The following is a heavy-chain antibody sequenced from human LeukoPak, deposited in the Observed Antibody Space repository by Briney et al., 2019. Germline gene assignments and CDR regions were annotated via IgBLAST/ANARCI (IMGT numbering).Heavy chain of an antibody. CDR3: VRESRSGSYSGY. V-gene: IGHV3-74*01. J-gene: IGHJ4*02. CDR1: GFTFSSFW. Sequence: GGSLRLSCAASGFTFSSFWIHWVRHAPGKGLVWVSRIASGGSSTNYADSVKGRFTISRDNAKNTLYLQMNSLRAEDTAVYYCVRESRSGSYSGYWGQGTLVTVSS. CDR2: IASGGSST. D-gene: IGHD1-26*01.